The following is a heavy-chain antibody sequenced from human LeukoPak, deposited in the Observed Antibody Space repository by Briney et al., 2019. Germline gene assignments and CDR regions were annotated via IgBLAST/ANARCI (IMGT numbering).Heavy chain of an antibody. J-gene: IGHJ4*02. Sequence: WGSLRLSCAASGFTFKSYSMNWVRQAPGKGLEWVSYISTTGGYIYYTDSVKGRFTISRDNAKKSLYLHMNSLRAEDTAVYYCARDPFYPDYWGPGTLVTVSS. CDR3: ARDPFYPDY. V-gene: IGHV3-21*01. CDR1: GFTFKSYS. CDR2: ISTTGGYI.